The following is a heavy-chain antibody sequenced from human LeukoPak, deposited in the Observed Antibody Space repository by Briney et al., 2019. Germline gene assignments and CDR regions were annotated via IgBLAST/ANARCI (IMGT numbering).Heavy chain of an antibody. CDR3: GGFGYEAAVDL. CDR1: GLTFSTYW. J-gene: IGHJ4*02. Sequence: GGSLRLSCAASGLTFSTYWMTWVRQAPGKGLEWVTNIKPDGSETYYVDPVKGRFTISRDSAKNLLYLQMNSLRGEDTAVYYCGGFGYEAAVDLWGQGTLVTVSS. CDR2: IKPDGSET. V-gene: IGHV3-7*01. D-gene: IGHD6-13*01.